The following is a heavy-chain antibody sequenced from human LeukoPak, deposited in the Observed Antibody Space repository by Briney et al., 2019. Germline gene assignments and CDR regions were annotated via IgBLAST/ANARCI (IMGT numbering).Heavy chain of an antibody. D-gene: IGHD6-13*01. CDR3: VRSSAAATMFDY. CDR1: GYTFTSYG. CDR2: MNPYSGNT. J-gene: IGHJ4*02. Sequence: ASVKVSCKASGYTFTSYGISWVRQAPGQGLEWMGWMNPYSGNTGYAQKFQGRVTMTRDTSMTTAYMELSSLRSEDTAVYYCVRSSAAATMFDYWGQGTLVTVSS. V-gene: IGHV1-8*02.